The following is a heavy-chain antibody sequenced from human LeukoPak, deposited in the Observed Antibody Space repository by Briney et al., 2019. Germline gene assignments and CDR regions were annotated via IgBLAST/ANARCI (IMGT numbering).Heavy chain of an antibody. V-gene: IGHV1-18*01. CDR2: ISNYNGYT. CDR1: GYPFTNYG. J-gene: IGHJ3*02. Sequence: ASVKVSCKASGYPFTNYGISWVRQVPGQGLEWMGWISNYNGYTKYADKFQGRVTMTTDTSTTTAHMELRSLRSGDTAVYYCARDRIVVEYYDFWSGYYRGVNAFDIWGQGTMVTVSS. CDR3: ARDRIVVEYYDFWSGYYRGVNAFDI. D-gene: IGHD3-3*01.